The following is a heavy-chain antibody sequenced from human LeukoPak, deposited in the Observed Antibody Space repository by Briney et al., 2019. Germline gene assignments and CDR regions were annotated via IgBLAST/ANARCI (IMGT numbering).Heavy chain of an antibody. CDR3: ARLKAPRYYFDY. CDR2: IYYSGST. J-gene: IGHJ4*02. V-gene: IGHV4-59*08. Sequence: PSETLSLTCTASGGSISSYYWSWLRQPPGKGLEWIGYIYYSGSTTYNPSLKSRFTISVDTSKNQFSLKLSSVTAADTAVYYCARLKAPRYYFDYWGQGTLVTVSS. CDR1: GGSISSYY.